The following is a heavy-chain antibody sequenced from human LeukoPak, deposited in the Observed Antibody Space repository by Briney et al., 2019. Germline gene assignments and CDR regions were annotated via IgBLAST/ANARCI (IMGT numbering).Heavy chain of an antibody. CDR3: ARRTSLRGGRLVRGVIPKNWFDP. CDR1: GNSISSGDNY. Sequence: PSETLSLTCTVSGNSISSGDNYWSWIRQPAGKGLEWIGRIYTSGSTNYNPSLKSRVTISVDTSKNQFSLKLSSVTAADTAVYYCARRTSLRGGRLVRGVIPKNWFDPWGQGTLVTVSS. V-gene: IGHV4-61*02. CDR2: IYTSGST. J-gene: IGHJ5*02. D-gene: IGHD3-10*01.